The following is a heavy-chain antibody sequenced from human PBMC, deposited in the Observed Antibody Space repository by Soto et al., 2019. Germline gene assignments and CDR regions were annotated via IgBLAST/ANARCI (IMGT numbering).Heavy chain of an antibody. V-gene: IGHV1-18*01. CDR1: GYTFTSYG. CDR3: ARAPFYHSSNYRWFDP. D-gene: IGHD3-22*01. CDR2: SSAYNGNT. J-gene: IGHJ5*02. Sequence: ASVKVSCKASGYTFTSYGISWVRQAPGQGLEWMGWSSAYNGNTNYADNLQGRVTMTTDTSTSTAYMELRSLRSDDTAVYYCARAPFYHSSNYRWFDPWGQGTLVTVSS.